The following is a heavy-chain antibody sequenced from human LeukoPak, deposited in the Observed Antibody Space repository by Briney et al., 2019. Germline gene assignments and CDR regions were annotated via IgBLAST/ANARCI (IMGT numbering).Heavy chain of an antibody. CDR3: AKDQGFDYYDSSRYYLDY. J-gene: IGHJ4*02. V-gene: IGHV3-21*01. CDR1: GFTFSSHN. D-gene: IGHD3-22*01. Sequence: GGSLRLSCAASGFTFSSHNMNWVRQAPGKGLEWVSSVRGRGNYIFYADFVKGRFTISRDSAKNSLSLQMNSLRAEDTAVYYCAKDQGFDYYDSSRYYLDYWGQGTLVTVSS. CDR2: VRGRGNYI.